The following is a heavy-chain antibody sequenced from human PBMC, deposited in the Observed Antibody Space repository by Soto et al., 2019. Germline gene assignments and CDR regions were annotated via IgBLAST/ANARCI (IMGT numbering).Heavy chain of an antibody. J-gene: IGHJ4*02. CDR3: ARAPPEDY. CDR1: DDSLISFSYY. V-gene: IGHV4-61*01. Sequence: PSETRSLTCTVYDDSLISFSYYWSWILQPPGKGLEWIVYIYHTVYTIYNPSLKSRVTMSLDTSKNQFSLELRSVTAADTAVYYCARAPPEDYWGQGTLVTVSS. CDR2: IYHTVYT.